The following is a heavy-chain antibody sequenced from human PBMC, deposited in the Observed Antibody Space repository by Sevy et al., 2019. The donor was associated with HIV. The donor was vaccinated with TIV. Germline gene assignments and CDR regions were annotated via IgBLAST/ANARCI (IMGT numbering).Heavy chain of an antibody. V-gene: IGHV3-30-3*01. D-gene: IGHD4-17*01. Sequence: GGSLRLSCAASGITFSSHAMHWVRQAPGKGLEWVTIISYDGSNKYYADSVKGRFTISRDTSKNTLYLQMNSLRVEDTAVYYCARADYGDYSGEFDYWGQGTLVTVSS. CDR2: ISYDGSNK. J-gene: IGHJ4*02. CDR1: GITFSSHA. CDR3: ARADYGDYSGEFDY.